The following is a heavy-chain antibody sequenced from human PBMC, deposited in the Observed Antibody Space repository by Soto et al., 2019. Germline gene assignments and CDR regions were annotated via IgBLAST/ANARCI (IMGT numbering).Heavy chain of an antibody. D-gene: IGHD3-16*02. CDR1: VFAVSSNY. Sequence: GSLRLSFAASVFAVSSNYMNWVRQAPGKGLEWVSVIYSGGSTNYADSVKGRFTISRDNSKNTLYLQMNSLRAEDTAVYYCAKALGELSPESYDYWGQGTLVTVSS. CDR3: AKALGELSPESYDY. CDR2: IYSGGST. J-gene: IGHJ4*02. V-gene: IGHV3-66*01.